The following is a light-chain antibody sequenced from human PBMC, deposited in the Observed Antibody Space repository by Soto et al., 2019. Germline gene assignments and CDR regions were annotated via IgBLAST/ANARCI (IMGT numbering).Light chain of an antibody. J-gene: IGLJ1*01. CDR1: SSVVGTYNY. V-gene: IGLV2-14*01. CDR3: YSYTTSGTYV. CDR2: DVS. Sequence: QSALTQPASVSGSPGQSITISCTGTSSVVGTYNYVSWYQQYPAKAPKLMIYDVSNRPSGVSNRFSGSKSGNTASLTISGLQAEDEADYYCYSYTTSGTYVFGTRTKVTVL.